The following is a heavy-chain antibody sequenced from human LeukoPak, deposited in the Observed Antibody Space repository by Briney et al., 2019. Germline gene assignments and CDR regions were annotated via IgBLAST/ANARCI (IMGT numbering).Heavy chain of an antibody. J-gene: IGHJ4*02. V-gene: IGHV4-34*01. D-gene: IGHD6-13*01. Sequence: SETLSLTCAVYGGSFSGYYWSWIRQPPGKGLEWIGEINHSGSTNYNPSLKSRVTISVDTSKSQFSLKLSSVTAADTAVYYCAGRRWVFDYWGQGTLVTVSS. CDR1: GGSFSGYY. CDR2: INHSGST. CDR3: AGRRWVFDY.